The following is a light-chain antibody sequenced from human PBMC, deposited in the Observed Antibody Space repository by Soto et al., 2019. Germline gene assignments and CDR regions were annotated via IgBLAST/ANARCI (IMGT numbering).Light chain of an antibody. CDR2: FAS. V-gene: IGKV1-39*01. Sequence: DIQMTQSPSSLSASVGDRVTITCRARQTINTYLNWYQQRPGKVPQLVVYFASTLPSGVPSRFSASGSGAEFILTINPLQAEDFATYYCLHTFSFPRTFGQGTKVDIK. J-gene: IGKJ1*01. CDR3: LHTFSFPRT. CDR1: QTINTY.